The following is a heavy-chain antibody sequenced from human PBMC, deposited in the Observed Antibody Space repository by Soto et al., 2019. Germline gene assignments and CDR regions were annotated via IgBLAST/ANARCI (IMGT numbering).Heavy chain of an antibody. CDR2: VYHRGTT. D-gene: IGHD5-18*01. V-gene: IGHV4-39*07. J-gene: IGHJ4*02. CDR3: ALGGYNYGRPFDF. Sequence: PSETLSLTCTVSGGSISSSSYYWGWIRQPPGKGLEWLGYVYHRGTTYYTPSLKSRVNMSVDTSTNEFYLNLKSVTAADTAVYYCALGGYNYGRPFDFWGQGTLVTVSS. CDR1: GGSISSSSYY.